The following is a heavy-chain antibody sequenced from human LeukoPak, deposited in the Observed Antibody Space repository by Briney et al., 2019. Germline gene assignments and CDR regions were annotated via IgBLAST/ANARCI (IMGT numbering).Heavy chain of an antibody. V-gene: IGHV3-23*01. D-gene: IGHD3-3*01. Sequence: GGSLRLSCAASGFTFSSFAMIWVRQPPGKGLEWVSSIFPTSREIHYADSVRGRFTISRDNSKNTLYLQMNNLRTEDTAVYYCARGQRAHVEWSPYMDVWGKGTTVTVSS. CDR2: IFPTSREI. J-gene: IGHJ6*04. CDR3: ARGQRAHVEWSPYMDV. CDR1: GFTFSSFA.